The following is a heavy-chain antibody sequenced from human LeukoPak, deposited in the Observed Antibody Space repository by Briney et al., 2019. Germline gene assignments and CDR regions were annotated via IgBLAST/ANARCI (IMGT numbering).Heavy chain of an antibody. CDR2: IYHSGST. CDR1: GYSISSGYY. Sequence: SETLSLTCTVSGYSISSGYYWGWIRQPPGKGLEWIGSIYHSGSTYYNPSLKSRVTRSVVTSKSQFSLKLSSGTAADTAVYYCASISWALEQLASPSYYYFYMDVWGKGTTVTVSS. J-gene: IGHJ6*03. V-gene: IGHV4-38-2*02. CDR3: ASISWALEQLASPSYYYFYMDV. D-gene: IGHD5-24*01.